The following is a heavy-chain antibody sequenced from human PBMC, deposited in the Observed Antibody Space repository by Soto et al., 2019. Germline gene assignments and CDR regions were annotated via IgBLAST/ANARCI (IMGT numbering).Heavy chain of an antibody. D-gene: IGHD3-22*01. Sequence: EVQLLESGGGLVQPGGSLRLSCAASGFTFSSYAMSWVRQAPGKGLEWVSAISGSGGSTYYADSVKGRFTISRDNSKNTLDLQMNSLRAEDTAVYYCAKARFYNSGYDYWGQGTLVTVSS. CDR3: AKARFYNSGYDY. CDR2: ISGSGGST. CDR1: GFTFSSYA. J-gene: IGHJ4*02. V-gene: IGHV3-23*01.